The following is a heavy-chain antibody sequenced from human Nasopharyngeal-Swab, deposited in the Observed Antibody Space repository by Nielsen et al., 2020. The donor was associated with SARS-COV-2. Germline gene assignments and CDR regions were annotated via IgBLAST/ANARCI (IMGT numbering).Heavy chain of an antibody. Sequence: SVKVSGKASGFTFTSSAVQWVRQARGQRLEWIGWIVVGSGNTNYAQKFQERVTIIRDMSTSTAYMELSSLRSEDTAVYYCAGGYCSGGSCYPPEGYWGQGTLVTVSS. CDR1: GFTFTSSA. CDR3: AGGYCSGGSCYPPEGY. J-gene: IGHJ4*02. D-gene: IGHD2-15*01. CDR2: IVVGSGNT. V-gene: IGHV1-58*01.